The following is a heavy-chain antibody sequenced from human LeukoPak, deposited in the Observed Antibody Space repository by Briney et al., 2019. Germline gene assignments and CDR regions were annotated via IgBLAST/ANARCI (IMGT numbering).Heavy chain of an antibody. Sequence: GESLKISCKGSGYSFTRYWIGLVRQMPGKGLEWMGIIYPGDSDTRYSPSFQGQVTMSADKSINTAYLQWSSLKASDTAMYYCARRQGCSSTSCPPDSWGQGTLVTVSS. CDR1: GYSFTRYW. D-gene: IGHD2-2*01. CDR2: IYPGDSDT. CDR3: ARRQGCSSTSCPPDS. J-gene: IGHJ4*02. V-gene: IGHV5-51*01.